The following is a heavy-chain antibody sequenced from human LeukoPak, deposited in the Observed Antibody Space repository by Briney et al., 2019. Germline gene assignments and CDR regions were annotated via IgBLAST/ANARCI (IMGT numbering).Heavy chain of an antibody. Sequence: PSETLSFTRSVSTASICYNHWGWLNPPAGKGLEWIGQIHTSGSTNYNTHLKSRVTMSIDTPENQLSLTIRSVTAADTAGYYCARRDISSGWSFDYWGQGTLVTVSS. V-gene: IGHV4-4*07. CDR2: IHTSGST. CDR1: TASICYNH. D-gene: IGHD6-19*01. CDR3: ARRDISSGWSFDY. J-gene: IGHJ4*02.